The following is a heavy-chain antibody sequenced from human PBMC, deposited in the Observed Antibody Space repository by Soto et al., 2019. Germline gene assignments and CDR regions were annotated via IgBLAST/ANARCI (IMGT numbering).Heavy chain of an antibody. CDR3: ADGRYSSGYCYFDY. Sequence: QITLKESGPTLVKPTQTLTLTCTFSGFSLSTSGVGVGWIRQPPGKALEWLALIYLDDDKRYSPSLKSRLTIGKDTCKSRVVFTTTNMDPVDTATYDDADGRYSSGYCYFDYCCEGTPVAVSS. V-gene: IGHV2-5*02. CDR1: GFSLSTSGVG. J-gene: IGHJ4*02. D-gene: IGHD6-19*01. CDR2: IYLDDDK.